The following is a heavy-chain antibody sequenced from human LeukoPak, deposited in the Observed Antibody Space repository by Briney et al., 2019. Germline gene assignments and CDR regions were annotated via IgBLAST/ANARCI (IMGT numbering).Heavy chain of an antibody. J-gene: IGHJ3*02. CDR1: GFTFSSYA. V-gene: IGHV3-30*01. CDR2: ISYDGSNK. Sequence: PGGSLRLSCAASGFTFSSYAMHWVRQAPGKGLEWVAVISYDGSNKYYADSVKGRFTISRDNSKNTLYLQMNSLRAEDTAVYYCARPGLSEASIAARHAFDIWGQGTMVTVSS. D-gene: IGHD6-6*01. CDR3: ARPGLSEASIAARHAFDI.